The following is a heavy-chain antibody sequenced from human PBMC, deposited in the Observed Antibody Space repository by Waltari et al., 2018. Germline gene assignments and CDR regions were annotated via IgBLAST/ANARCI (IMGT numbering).Heavy chain of an antibody. V-gene: IGHV5-51*03. D-gene: IGHD2-15*01. Sequence: EVQLVQSGAEVKKPGESLKISCKGSGYSFTSYWIGWVRQMPGKGREWLGIIYPGDSDTRYSPSCQGQVTISADKSISTAYLQWSSLKASDTAMYYCAAVVVVAATGHDAFDIWGQGTMVTVSS. CDR2: IYPGDSDT. CDR3: AAVVVVAATGHDAFDI. J-gene: IGHJ3*02. CDR1: GYSFTSYW.